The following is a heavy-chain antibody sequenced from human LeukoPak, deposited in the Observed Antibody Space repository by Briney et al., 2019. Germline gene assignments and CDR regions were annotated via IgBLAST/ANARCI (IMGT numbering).Heavy chain of an antibody. D-gene: IGHD1-26*01. V-gene: IGHV3-48*01. CDR1: GFTFSSYS. CDR3: ARGPYEWELRRKFDP. Sequence: PGGSLRLSCAASGFTFSSYSMNWVRQAPGKGLEWVSYISSSSSTIYYADSVKGRFTISRDNAKNSLYLQMNSLRAEDTAVYYCARGPYEWELRRKFDPWGQGTLVTVSS. J-gene: IGHJ5*02. CDR2: ISSSSSTI.